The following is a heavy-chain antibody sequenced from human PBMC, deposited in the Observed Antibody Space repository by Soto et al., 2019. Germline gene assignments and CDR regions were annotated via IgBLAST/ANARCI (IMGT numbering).Heavy chain of an antibody. Sequence: QVQLVESGGGVVQPGRSLRLSCAASGFTFSSYAMHWVRQAPGKGLEWVAVISYDGSNKYYADSVKGRFTISRDNSKNTLYLKMNSLRAEDTAVYYCARDPNPPYCSGGSCYSGFDYWGQGTLVTVSS. CDR3: ARDPNPPYCSGGSCYSGFDY. D-gene: IGHD2-15*01. CDR2: ISYDGSNK. CDR1: GFTFSSYA. J-gene: IGHJ4*02. V-gene: IGHV3-30-3*01.